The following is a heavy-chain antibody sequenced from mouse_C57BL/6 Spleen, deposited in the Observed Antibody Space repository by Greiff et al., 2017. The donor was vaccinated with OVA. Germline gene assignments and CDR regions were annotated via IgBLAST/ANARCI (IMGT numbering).Heavy chain of an antibody. D-gene: IGHD2-3*01. Sequence: EVQRVESGGGLVKPGGSLKLSCAASGFTFSSYAMSWVRQTPETRLEWVATISGGGGYTYYTDTVKGRFTISRDNAKNNLYLQMSHLKSEDTAMYYGARGTYDYAMDDWGQGTSVTVAS. CDR2: ISGGGGYT. CDR3: ARGTYDYAMDD. CDR1: GFTFSSYA. V-gene: IGHV5-4*01. J-gene: IGHJ4*01.